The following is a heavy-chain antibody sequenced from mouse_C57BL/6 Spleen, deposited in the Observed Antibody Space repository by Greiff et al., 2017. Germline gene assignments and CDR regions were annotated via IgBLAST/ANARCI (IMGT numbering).Heavy chain of an antibody. CDR3: STVVGGDYAMDY. CDR2: IDPEDGDT. Sequence: VQLQQSGAELVRPGASVKLSCTASGFNIKDYYMHWVKQRPEQGLEWIGRIDPEDGDTEYAPKFQGKATMTADTSYNTAYLQVSSLTSEDTAVYYCSTVVGGDYAMDYWGQGTSVTASS. J-gene: IGHJ4*01. D-gene: IGHD1-1*01. CDR1: GFNIKDYY. V-gene: IGHV14-1*01.